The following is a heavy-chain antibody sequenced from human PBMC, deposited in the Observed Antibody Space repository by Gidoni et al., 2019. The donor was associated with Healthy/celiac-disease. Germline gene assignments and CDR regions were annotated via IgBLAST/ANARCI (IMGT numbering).Heavy chain of an antibody. Sequence: EVQLVESGGGLVQPGGSLRLSCAASGFTFSSYWMHWVRQAPGQGLVWVSRINSDGSSTSYADSVKGRFTISRDNAKNTLYLQMNSPRAEDTAVYYCATSSGWYYFDYWGQGTLVTVSS. CDR3: ATSSGWYYFDY. J-gene: IGHJ4*02. V-gene: IGHV3-74*01. D-gene: IGHD6-19*01. CDR2: INSDGSST. CDR1: GFTFSSYW.